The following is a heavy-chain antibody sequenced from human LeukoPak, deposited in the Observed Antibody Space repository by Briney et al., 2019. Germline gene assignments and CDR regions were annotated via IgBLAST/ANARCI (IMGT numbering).Heavy chain of an antibody. CDR3: ARHASAWYARERKNWFDP. D-gene: IGHD6-19*01. CDR1: AGSISGHY. Sequence: PSETLSLTCTVSAGSISGHYWSWVRQPPGKGLEWIAYIYYNGDTSYNPSLKRRVTISVDTSKNQFSLKLTSVTAADTAVYYCARHASAWYARERKNWFDPWGQGTLVTVSS. V-gene: IGHV4-59*08. CDR2: IYYNGDT. J-gene: IGHJ5*02.